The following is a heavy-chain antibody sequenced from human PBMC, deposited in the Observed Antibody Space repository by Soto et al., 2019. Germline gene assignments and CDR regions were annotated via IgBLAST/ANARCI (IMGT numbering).Heavy chain of an antibody. CDR3: LGSGTCG. D-gene: IGHD3-10*01. CDR2: ISPDGSQK. V-gene: IGHV3-7*02. CDR1: GITLRNHW. Sequence: EVQVVESGGGLVQPGGSLRLSCTASGITLRNHWMNWVRQAPGQGLEWVANISPDGSQKNYVDSVKGRFTISRDDSMNSAYLQMDSLREEETDVYYCLGSGTCGWGQGTLVTVSS. J-gene: IGHJ4*02.